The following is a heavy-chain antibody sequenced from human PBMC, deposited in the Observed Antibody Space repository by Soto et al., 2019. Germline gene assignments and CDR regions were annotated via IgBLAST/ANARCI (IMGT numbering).Heavy chain of an antibody. CDR1: GFTFSDYW. D-gene: IGHD3-10*01. CDR3: AILRGSIFRKPLDY. Sequence: GGSLRLSCGGSGFTFSDYWMSWVRQAPGKGLEWVANIKEDGSENYYGDSVKGRFTISRDNAKNSLYLQMNSLRAEDTAVYYCAILRGSIFRKPLDYWGQGTLVTVSS. J-gene: IGHJ4*02. CDR2: IKEDGSEN. V-gene: IGHV3-7*03.